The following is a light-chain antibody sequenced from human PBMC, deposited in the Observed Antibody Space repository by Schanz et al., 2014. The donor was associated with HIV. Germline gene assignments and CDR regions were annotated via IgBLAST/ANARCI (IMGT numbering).Light chain of an antibody. V-gene: IGLV2-23*02. CDR3: CSYAGSRIRV. CDR2: EVM. Sequence: QSALTQPASVSGSLGQSITISCTGTSGDVGGHNLVSRYQQHPGKVPKLLIYEVMKRPSGVSGRFSGSKSGNTASLTISGLQAEDEADYYCCSYAGSRIRVFGGGTKLTVL. CDR1: SGDVGGHNL. J-gene: IGLJ3*02.